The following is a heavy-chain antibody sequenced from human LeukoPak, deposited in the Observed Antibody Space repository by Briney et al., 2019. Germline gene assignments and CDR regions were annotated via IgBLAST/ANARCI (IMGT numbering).Heavy chain of an antibody. J-gene: IGHJ5*02. Sequence: SVKVSCKASGGTFSSYAISWVRQAPGQGLEWMGRIIPILGIANYAQKFKGTVTITADKSTSTAYMELSSLRSEDTAVYYCARAPWYYDSSGYYAPGWFDPWGQGTLVTVSS. D-gene: IGHD3-22*01. V-gene: IGHV1-69*04. CDR3: ARAPWYYDSSGYYAPGWFDP. CDR2: IIPILGIA. CDR1: GGTFSSYA.